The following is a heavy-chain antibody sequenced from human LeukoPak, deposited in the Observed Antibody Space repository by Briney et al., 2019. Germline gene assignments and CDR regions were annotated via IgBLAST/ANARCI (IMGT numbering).Heavy chain of an antibody. CDR2: INSDGSST. J-gene: IGHJ4*02. Sequence: PGGSLRLSCAASGFTFSSYWMHWVRQAPGKGLVWVSRINSDGSSTSYADSVKGRFTISRDDSKSTLYLQMNSLRAEDTAVYYCAKDGSGASSSNIDYWGQGTLVTVSS. CDR1: GFTFSSYW. D-gene: IGHD6-6*01. V-gene: IGHV3-74*01. CDR3: AKDGSGASSSNIDY.